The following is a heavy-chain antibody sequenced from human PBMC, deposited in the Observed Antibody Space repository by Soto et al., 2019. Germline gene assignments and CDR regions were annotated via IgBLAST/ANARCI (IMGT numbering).Heavy chain of an antibody. J-gene: IGHJ4*02. CDR1: GGSISSGGYY. D-gene: IGHD4-17*01. V-gene: IGHV4-31*03. CDR2: IYYSGST. Sequence: QVQLQESGPGLVKPSQTLSLTCTVSGGSISSGGYYWSWIRQHPGKGLEWIGYIYYSGSTYYNPSLKRRVTISVDTSKNQFSLKLSSVTAADTAVYYCARRKSTTVTRGIGGRFDYWGQGTLVTVSS. CDR3: ARRKSTTVTRGIGGRFDY.